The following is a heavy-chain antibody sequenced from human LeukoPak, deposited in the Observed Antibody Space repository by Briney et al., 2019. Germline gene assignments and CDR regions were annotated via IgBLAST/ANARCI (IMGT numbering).Heavy chain of an antibody. Sequence: ASVKVSCKASGYTFTSYGISWVRQAPGQGLEWMGWISAYNGNTNHAQKLQGRVTMTTDTSTSTAYMELRSLRSDDTAVYYCARDYDYVWGSYRPPTTDYWGQGTLVTVSS. V-gene: IGHV1-18*01. D-gene: IGHD3-16*02. CDR2: ISAYNGNT. CDR3: ARDYDYVWGSYRPPTTDY. CDR1: GYTFTSYG. J-gene: IGHJ4*02.